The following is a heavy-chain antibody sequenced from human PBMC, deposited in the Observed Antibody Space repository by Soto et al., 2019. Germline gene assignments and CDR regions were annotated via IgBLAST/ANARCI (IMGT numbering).Heavy chain of an antibody. D-gene: IGHD4-17*01. CDR2: INAGNGNI. J-gene: IGHJ4*02. V-gene: IGHV1-3*01. CDR1: GYTFTSYG. Sequence: VQLVQSGAEGRKPGASVKISCKPSGYTFTSYGFHWVRQAPGQRPEWMGWINAGNGNIKYSQKFQGRVTVTWDTSATTAYMELSSLRSEDTAVYYCARHGWDYGIDHWGQGTLVTVSS. CDR3: ARHGWDYGIDH.